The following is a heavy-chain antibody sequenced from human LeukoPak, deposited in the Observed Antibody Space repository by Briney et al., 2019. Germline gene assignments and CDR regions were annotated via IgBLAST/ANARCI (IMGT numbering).Heavy chain of an antibody. Sequence: PGGSLRLSCAASGFTFSSYAMHWVRQAPGKGLEYVSAISSNGGSTYYAHSVKGRFTISRDNSKNTLYLQMGSLRAEDMAVYYCARVGYSGYEYFDYWGQGTLVTVSS. V-gene: IGHV3-64*01. CDR2: ISSNGGST. CDR3: ARVGYSGYEYFDY. CDR1: GFTFSSYA. D-gene: IGHD5-12*01. J-gene: IGHJ4*02.